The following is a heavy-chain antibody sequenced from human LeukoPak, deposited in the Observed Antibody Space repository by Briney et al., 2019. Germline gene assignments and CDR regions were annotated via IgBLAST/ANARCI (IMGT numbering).Heavy chain of an antibody. V-gene: IGHV4-59*02. Sequence: SETLSLTCTVSGDSVSSYYRSWIRQPPGKGLEWIGYIYYSGSTNYNPSLKSRVTISVDTSKNQFSLKLSSVTAADTAVYYCARALSVVPAPDYWGQGTLVTVSS. CDR3: ARALSVVPAPDY. J-gene: IGHJ4*02. CDR2: IYYSGST. CDR1: GDSVSSYY. D-gene: IGHD2-2*01.